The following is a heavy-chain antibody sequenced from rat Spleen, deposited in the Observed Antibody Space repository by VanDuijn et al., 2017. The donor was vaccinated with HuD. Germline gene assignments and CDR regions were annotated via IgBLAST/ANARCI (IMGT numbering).Heavy chain of an antibody. D-gene: IGHD1-12*02. CDR3: TRSDYYYDGTYYNYVMDA. Sequence: QVQLKESGPGLVQPSQTLSLTCTVSGFSLTTHHVSWVRQPPGKSLVWMGIIWAGGGTNYNSAVKSRLSISRDTSKSQVFLKMNSLQTDDTAIYFCTRSDYYYDGTYYNYVMDAWGQGASVTVSS. CDR2: IWAGGGT. CDR1: GFSLTTHH. V-gene: IGHV2-13*01. J-gene: IGHJ4*01.